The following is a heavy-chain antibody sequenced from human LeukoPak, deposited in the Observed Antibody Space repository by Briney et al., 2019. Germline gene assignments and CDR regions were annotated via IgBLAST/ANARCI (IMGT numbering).Heavy chain of an antibody. CDR2: ISDGGDRT. Sequence: GGSLRLSCAASGFTFSTYAMTWVRQAPGKGLEWVSGISDGGDRTYYADSVKGRFTISRDNSKNTLYLQMNSLRAEDTAEYYCARSTVGTSCCTAVDYWGQGTLVTVSS. CDR1: GFTFSTYA. CDR3: ARSTVGTSCCTAVDY. D-gene: IGHD1-26*01. V-gene: IGHV3-23*01. J-gene: IGHJ4*02.